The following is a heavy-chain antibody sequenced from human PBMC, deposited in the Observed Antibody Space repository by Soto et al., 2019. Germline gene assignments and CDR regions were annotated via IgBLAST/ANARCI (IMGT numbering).Heavy chain of an antibody. CDR1: GGSISSYY. V-gene: IGHV4-4*07. J-gene: IGHJ6*02. Sequence: SESLSLTCTVSGGSISSYYWSWIRQPAGKGLEWIGRIYTSGRNNYNPSLKSRVTMSVETSKNTFSMKLRSVTAEDTAVYYCARVYCSGGSCYSYFYYGMDXWGQVTRVTVS. CDR2: IYTSGRN. D-gene: IGHD2-15*01. CDR3: ARVYCSGGSCYSYFYYGMDX.